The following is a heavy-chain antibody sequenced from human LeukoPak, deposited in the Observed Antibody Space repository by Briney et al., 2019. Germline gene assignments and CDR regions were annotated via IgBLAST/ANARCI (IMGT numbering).Heavy chain of an antibody. V-gene: IGHV3-15*01. CDR3: TTERLVFDY. CDR2: IKSKTDGGTT. CDR1: GFTFSSYG. D-gene: IGHD6-6*01. Sequence: PGGSLRLSCAASGFTFSSYGMHWVRQAPGKGLEWVGRIKSKTDGGTTDYAAPVKGRFIISRDDSKNTLYLQMNSLKTEDTAVYYCTTERLVFDYWGQGILVTVSS. J-gene: IGHJ4*02.